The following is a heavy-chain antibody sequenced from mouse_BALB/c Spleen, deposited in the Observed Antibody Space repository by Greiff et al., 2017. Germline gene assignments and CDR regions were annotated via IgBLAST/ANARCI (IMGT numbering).Heavy chain of an antibody. V-gene: IGHV2-6-7*01. CDR3: ARLQFSPAWYFDV. J-gene: IGHJ1*01. Sequence: VQLKQSGPGLVAPSQSLSITCTVSGFSLTGYGVNWVRQPPGKGLEWLGMIWGDGSTDYNSALKSRLSISKDNSKSQVFLKMNSLQTDDTARYYCARLQFSPAWYFDVWGAGTTVTVSS. CDR2: IWGDGST. CDR1: GFSLTGYG.